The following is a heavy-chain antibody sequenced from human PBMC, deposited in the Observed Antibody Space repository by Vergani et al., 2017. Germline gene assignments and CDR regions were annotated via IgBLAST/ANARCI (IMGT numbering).Heavy chain of an antibody. D-gene: IGHD1-7*01. J-gene: IGHJ6*03. V-gene: IGHV2-5*04. Sequence: QITLKESGPTLVKPTQTLTLTCTFSGFSPNTRGVSLACIRPPPGKALDWLTLIYWNDDQHYSPSLNNMGTITKDTSKNQGVLTMTNMDYVDTGTYYCVYGKTECGTTSCCYPFYYYYYMDVWGKGTTVTVSS. CDR2: IYWNDDQ. CDR3: VYGKTECGTTSCCYPFYYYYYMDV. CDR1: GFSPNTRGVS.